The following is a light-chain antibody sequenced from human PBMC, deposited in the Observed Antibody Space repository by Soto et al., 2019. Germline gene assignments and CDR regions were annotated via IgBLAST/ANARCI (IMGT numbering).Light chain of an antibody. J-gene: IGKJ1*01. Sequence: DIQMTQSPSSLSASVGDRVTITCRASRSINTYVNWYQQRPGKAPELLIYSTSTLQSGVPSRFSGSGSGTEFSLTISSLQPEDSATYYCLQSWDYSWTFGQGTKVEMK. V-gene: IGKV1-39*01. CDR2: STS. CDR1: RSINTY. CDR3: LQSWDYSWT.